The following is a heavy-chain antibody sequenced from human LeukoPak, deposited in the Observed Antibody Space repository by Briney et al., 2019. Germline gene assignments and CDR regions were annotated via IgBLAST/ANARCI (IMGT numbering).Heavy chain of an antibody. CDR3: ARLLGSYFDS. V-gene: IGHV3-33*01. Sequence: GGSLRLSCAASGFTFSSNCMQWVRQAPGKGLEWVAVIWYDGSKKYYADSAKGRFTISRDNSKNTLYLQMNNLRAEDTAVYYCARLLGSYFDSWGQGTLVTVSS. D-gene: IGHD7-27*01. J-gene: IGHJ4*02. CDR1: GFTFSSNC. CDR2: IWYDGSKK.